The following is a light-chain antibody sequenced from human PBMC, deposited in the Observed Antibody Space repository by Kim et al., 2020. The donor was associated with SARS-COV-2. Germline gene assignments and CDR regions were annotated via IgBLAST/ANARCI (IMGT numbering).Light chain of an antibody. CDR1: EGINGNY. Sequence: PGDTASFSCRASEGINGNYLAWYQQRPGQAPRLLIYGASTRATGIPDRFSGSGSGIDFTLTITRLEPEDFAVYVCQQYGGSPLTFGGGTKVEIK. CDR3: QQYGGSPLT. CDR2: GAS. J-gene: IGKJ4*01. V-gene: IGKV3-20*01.